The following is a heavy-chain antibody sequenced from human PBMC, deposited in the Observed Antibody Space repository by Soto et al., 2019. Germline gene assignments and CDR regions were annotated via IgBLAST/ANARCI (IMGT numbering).Heavy chain of an antibody. CDR3: ANFNSYFDL. CDR2: IYYTGST. Sequence: PSETLSLTCTVSGGSISSYYWSWIRQPPGKGLEWIGYIYYTGSTNYNPSLKSRVTMSVDTSKNQFSLQLSSVTAADTAVYYCANFNSYFDLWGRGTLVTVSS. V-gene: IGHV4-59*01. CDR1: GGSISSYY. J-gene: IGHJ2*01.